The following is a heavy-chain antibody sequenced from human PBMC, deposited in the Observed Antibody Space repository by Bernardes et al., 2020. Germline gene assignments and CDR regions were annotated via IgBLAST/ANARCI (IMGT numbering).Heavy chain of an antibody. CDR1: GGSISSYY. D-gene: IGHD1-26*01. Sequence: SETLSLTCTVSGGSISSYYWSWIRQPPGKGLEWIGYIYYSGSTNYNPSLKSRVTISVDTSKNQFSLKLSSVTAADTAVYYCARERRVGATDYWGQGTLVTGSS. V-gene: IGHV4-59*01. CDR3: ARERRVGATDY. J-gene: IGHJ4*02. CDR2: IYYSGST.